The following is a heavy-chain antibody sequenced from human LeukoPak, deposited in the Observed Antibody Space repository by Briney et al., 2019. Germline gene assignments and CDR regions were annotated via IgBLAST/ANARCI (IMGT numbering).Heavy chain of an antibody. J-gene: IGHJ4*02. CDR3: AKADRISIAAAATVY. CDR1: GFTFSSYA. D-gene: IGHD6-13*01. CDR2: ISGSGGST. Sequence: PGRSLRLSCAASGFTFSSYAMSWVRQAPGKGLEWVSAISGSGGSTYYADSVKGRFTISRDNSKNTLYLQMNSLRAGDTAVYYCAKADRISIAAAATVYWGQGTLVTVSS. V-gene: IGHV3-23*01.